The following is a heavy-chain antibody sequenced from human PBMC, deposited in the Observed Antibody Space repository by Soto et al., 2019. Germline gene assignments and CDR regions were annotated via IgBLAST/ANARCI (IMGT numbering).Heavy chain of an antibody. Sequence: QVQLVVSGGGVVQPGRSLRLSCAASGFTFSSYAMHWVRQAPGKGLEWVAVISYDGSNKYYADSVKGRFTISRDNSKNTLYLQMNSLRAEDTAVYYCARARVVIILGIGTDAFDIWGQGTMVTVSS. V-gene: IGHV3-30-3*01. D-gene: IGHD3-3*01. CDR2: ISYDGSNK. CDR1: GFTFSSYA. J-gene: IGHJ3*02. CDR3: ARARVVIILGIGTDAFDI.